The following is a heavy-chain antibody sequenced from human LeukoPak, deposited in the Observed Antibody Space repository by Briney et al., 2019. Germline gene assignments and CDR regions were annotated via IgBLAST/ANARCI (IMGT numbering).Heavy chain of an antibody. CDR2: INIDGSSG. J-gene: IGHJ4*02. D-gene: IGHD1-26*01. CDR1: GFTFRSYW. CDR3: TREVSGSLYFDY. Sequence: GGSLRLSCAAAGFTFRSYWMHWVRQAPGKGLVWVSRINIDGSSGSYADSVEGRFTISRDNAKNTVYLQMNSLRAEDTAVYYCTREVSGSLYFDYWGQGTLVTVSS. V-gene: IGHV3-74*01.